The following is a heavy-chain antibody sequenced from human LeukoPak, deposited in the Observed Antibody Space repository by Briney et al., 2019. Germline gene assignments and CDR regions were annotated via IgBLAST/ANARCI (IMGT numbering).Heavy chain of an antibody. V-gene: IGHV1-2*02. CDR1: GNTFTDHY. CDR3: ARPYCKNGVCLVWLDP. D-gene: IGHD2-8*01. CDR2: INPHSGDA. J-gene: IGHJ5*02. Sequence: ASVKVSCKASGNTFTDHYMHWVRQAPGQGLEWMGEINPHSGDANYAQKFQGRVTLTRDTSISTAYMELSGLRPDDTAVYYCARPYCKNGVCLVWLDPWGQGTLVTVSS.